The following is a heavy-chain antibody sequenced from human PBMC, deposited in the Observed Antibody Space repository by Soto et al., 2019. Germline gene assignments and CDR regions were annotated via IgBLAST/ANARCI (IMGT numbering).Heavy chain of an antibody. CDR1: GFTFSNYA. CDR2: ISGSGRNT. D-gene: IGHD3-10*01. V-gene: IGHV3-23*01. CDR3: AKDLNGSGSFTSYYHYGMDV. J-gene: IGHJ6*02. Sequence: EVQMLESGGGLVDPGGSLRLSCAASGFTFSNYAMNWVRQAPGKGLEWVSSISGSGRNTYYADSVKGRLTISRDSSKNTLYLQMNSLRVEYTGVYYCAKDLNGSGSFTSYYHYGMDVWGQGTTVTVSS.